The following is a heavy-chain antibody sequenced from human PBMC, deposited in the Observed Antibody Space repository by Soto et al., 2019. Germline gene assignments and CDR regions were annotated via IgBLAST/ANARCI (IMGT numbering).Heavy chain of an antibody. CDR3: ARFATHIAAAGVWAFDI. D-gene: IGHD6-13*01. CDR1: GYTXTGYY. J-gene: IGHJ3*02. Sequence: SXKVSFKASGYTXTGYYMDLVRQAPGQGLEWMGWINHNSGGTNYAQKFQGRVTMTRDTSISTAYMELSRLRSDDPAVYYSARFATHIAAAGVWAFDIWGQGTMGTVSS. CDR2: INHNSGGT. V-gene: IGHV1-2*02.